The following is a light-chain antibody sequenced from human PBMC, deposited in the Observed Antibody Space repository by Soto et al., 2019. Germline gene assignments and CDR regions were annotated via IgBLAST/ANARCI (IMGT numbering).Light chain of an antibody. CDR1: QSISSW. CDR2: KAS. Sequence: DIQMTQSPSTLSASVGDRVTITCRASQSISSWLAWYQQKPGKAPKLLIYKASSLESGVPSRFSGSGSGTEFTLTISSLQPDDFATYYCQQYNSYPTFGQGTKVDNK. CDR3: QQYNSYPT. V-gene: IGKV1-5*03. J-gene: IGKJ1*01.